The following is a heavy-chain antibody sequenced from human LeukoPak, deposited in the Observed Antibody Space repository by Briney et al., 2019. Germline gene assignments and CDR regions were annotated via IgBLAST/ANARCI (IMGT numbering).Heavy chain of an antibody. V-gene: IGHV4-4*07. Sequence: SETLSLTCTVSGDSMSGKYWNWIRQPAGKGLEWIGRMYPSGTTNYNPSLESRVTMSIDTSKNQFSLRLTSVTTADTAVYYCGSQNCGDPSCSVAWFDTRGQGALVTVSS. J-gene: IGHJ5*02. CDR1: GDSMSGKY. CDR3: GSQNCGDPSCSVAWFDT. CDR2: MYPSGTT. D-gene: IGHD2-21*01.